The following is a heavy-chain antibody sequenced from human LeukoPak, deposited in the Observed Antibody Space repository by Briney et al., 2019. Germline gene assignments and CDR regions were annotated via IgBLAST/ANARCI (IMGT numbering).Heavy chain of an antibody. V-gene: IGHV1-69*06. CDR3: TRRVISSRSDYFDV. D-gene: IGHD3-10*01. CDR1: GYTFTSYA. Sequence: ASVKVSCKASGYTFTSYAMNWVRQAPGQGLEWMGGIIPIFGPPDYALTFKGRVTITADKSTDTVYMELSSLKLEDTAIYYCTRRVISSRSDYFDVWGQGTLVTVSS. J-gene: IGHJ4*02. CDR2: IIPIFGPP.